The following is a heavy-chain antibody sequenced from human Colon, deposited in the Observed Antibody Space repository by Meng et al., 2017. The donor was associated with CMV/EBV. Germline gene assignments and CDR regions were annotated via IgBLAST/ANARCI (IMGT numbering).Heavy chain of an antibody. V-gene: IGHV3-30-3*01. CDR3: ARDSYGFDY. CDR1: GFTFSSYA. D-gene: IGHD3-10*01. CDR2: ISYDGSNK. Sequence: GESLKISCAASGFTFSSYAMHWVRQAPGKGLGWVAVISYDGSNKYYADSVKGRFTISRDNSKNTLYLQMNSLRAEDTAVYYCARDSYGFDYWGQGTLVTVSS. J-gene: IGHJ4*02.